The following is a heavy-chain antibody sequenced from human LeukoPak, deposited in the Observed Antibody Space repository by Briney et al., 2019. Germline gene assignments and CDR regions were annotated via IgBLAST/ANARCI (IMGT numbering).Heavy chain of an antibody. CDR3: ATDILVVSPFDY. V-gene: IGHV1-24*01. D-gene: IGHD3-22*01. CDR2: FDPEDGET. J-gene: IGHJ4*02. Sequence: ASVKVSCKVSGYTLTELSTHWVRQAPGKGLEWMGGFDPEDGETIYAQKFQGRVTMTEDTSTDTAYMELSSLRSEDTAVYYCATDILVVSPFDYWGQGTLVTVSS. CDR1: GYTLTELS.